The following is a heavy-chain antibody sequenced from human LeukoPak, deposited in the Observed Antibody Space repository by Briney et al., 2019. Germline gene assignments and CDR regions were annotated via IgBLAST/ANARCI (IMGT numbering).Heavy chain of an antibody. J-gene: IGHJ4*02. D-gene: IGHD3-16*02. CDR3: ATVWGSYRYYFDY. CDR1: GFTFSSYE. Sequence: GGSLRLSCAASGFTFSSYEMNWVRQAPGKGLEWVSYISSSGSTIYYADSVKGRFTISRDNSKNTLYLQMNSLRAEDTAVYYCATVWGSYRYYFDYWGQGTLVTVSS. V-gene: IGHV3-48*03. CDR2: ISSSGSTI.